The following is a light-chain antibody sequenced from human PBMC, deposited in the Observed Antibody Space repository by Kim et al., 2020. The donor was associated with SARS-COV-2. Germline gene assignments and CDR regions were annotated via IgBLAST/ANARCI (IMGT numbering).Light chain of an antibody. CDR3: SSYRINNPVV. CDR1: SSDVGDYDY. V-gene: IGLV2-14*03. Sequence: GRSIPIACTGTSSDVGDYDYVSWCQQHPGKAPKLMIYDVNNRPSGVYYGFSGSKSGKTASLTISGLQTDDEAEYYCSSYRINNPVVFGGGTQLTVL. CDR2: DVN. J-gene: IGLJ2*01.